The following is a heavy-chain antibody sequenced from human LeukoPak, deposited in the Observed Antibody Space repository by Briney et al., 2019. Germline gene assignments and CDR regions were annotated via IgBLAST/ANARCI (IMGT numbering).Heavy chain of an antibody. CDR2: IKQDGSEK. V-gene: IGHV3-7*01. D-gene: IGHD4-17*01. J-gene: IGHJ4*02. Sequence: GGSLRLSCAASGFTFSSYWMSWVRQAPGKGLEWVANIKQDGSEKYYVDSVKGRFTISRDNAKNSLYLQMNSLRAEDTAVYYCARVGPYGDYAYFDYWGQGTLVTVSS. CDR1: GFTFSSYW. CDR3: ARVGPYGDYAYFDY.